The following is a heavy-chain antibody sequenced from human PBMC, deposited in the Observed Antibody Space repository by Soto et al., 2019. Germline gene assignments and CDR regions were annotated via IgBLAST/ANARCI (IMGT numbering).Heavy chain of an antibody. J-gene: IGHJ6*02. D-gene: IGHD2-21*02. CDR1: GYTFINYD. CDR2: MNPGSGKT. V-gene: IGHV1-8*02. CDR3: ARDWPDTYCGGDCPLGYYYHGMDV. Sequence: QVQLVQSGAEVKEPGASVRVSCKASGYTFINYDISWVRQATGQGLEWMGWMNPGSGKTGYANKFQGRVTMTRDASTSTAHLELSSLTSEDTAVYYCARDWPDTYCGGDCPLGYYYHGMDVWGQGTAVTVSS.